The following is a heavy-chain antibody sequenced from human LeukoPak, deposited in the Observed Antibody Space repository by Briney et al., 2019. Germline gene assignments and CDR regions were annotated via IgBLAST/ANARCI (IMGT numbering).Heavy chain of an antibody. J-gene: IGHJ6*04. CDR3: ARDPVIANDFSLDV. Sequence: SGGSLRLSSAASGFTFSNYNMNWVRQAPGKGLEWVSSISSSGSFIYSADSVKGRFTISRDNAKNSLYLQMNSLRAEGTAVYYCARDPVIANDFSLDVWGKGTTVTVSS. CDR1: GFTFSNYN. CDR2: ISSSGSFI. V-gene: IGHV3-21*01. D-gene: IGHD3-3*01.